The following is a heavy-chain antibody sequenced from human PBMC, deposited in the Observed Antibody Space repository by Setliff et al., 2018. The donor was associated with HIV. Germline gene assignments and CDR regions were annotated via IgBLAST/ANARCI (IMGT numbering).Heavy chain of an antibody. CDR2: INHSGST. CDR3: ARGRGVIKEKPFDE. J-gene: IGHJ4*02. D-gene: IGHD3-10*01. V-gene: IGHV4-34*01. CDR1: GGSFTDYY. Sequence: PSETLSLTCAVYGGSFTDYYWSWIRQPPGKGLEWIGEINHSGSTNYKPSLKSRVTMSVDTSKNQFSLKLGSVTAADTAVYYCARGRGVIKEKPFDEWGQGTLVTVSS.